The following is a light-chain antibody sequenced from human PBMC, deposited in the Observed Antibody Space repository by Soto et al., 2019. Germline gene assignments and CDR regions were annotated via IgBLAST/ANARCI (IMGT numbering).Light chain of an antibody. CDR3: QQTYSSHPWT. CDR1: QSIKSY. Sequence: DIQMTQSPPSLSASVGDRVTITCRASQSIKSYVNWYQQKPGKGPRLLVYAASTLQSGIPSRFSGSGSGTDFSLTIGGLQPEDFATYYCQQTYSSHPWTFGQGTKVDFK. V-gene: IGKV1-39*01. CDR2: AAS. J-gene: IGKJ1*01.